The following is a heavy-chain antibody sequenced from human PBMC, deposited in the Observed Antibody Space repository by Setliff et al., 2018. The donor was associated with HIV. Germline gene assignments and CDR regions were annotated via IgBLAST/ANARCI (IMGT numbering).Heavy chain of an antibody. D-gene: IGHD2-15*01. CDR3: ARDRYCSGGSCYGGEYWFDP. Sequence: SETLSLTCDVSGFSISSRYYWGWIRQSPGKGLEWIGSIYHSGSTYYNPSLKSRVTISVDTSKNQFSLRMRSVTVADTAVYYCARDRYCSGGSCYGGEYWFDPWGQGTLVTVSS. CDR2: IYHSGST. J-gene: IGHJ5*02. V-gene: IGHV4-38-2*02. CDR1: GFSISSRYY.